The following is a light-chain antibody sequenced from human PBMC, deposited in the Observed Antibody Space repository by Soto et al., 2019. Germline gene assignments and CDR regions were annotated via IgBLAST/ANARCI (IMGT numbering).Light chain of an antibody. V-gene: IGKV1-5*03. J-gene: IGKJ1*01. Sequence: DIQMTQSPSTLSASVGDRVTITCRASQSIGSWLAWYQQKPGKAPNLLIYKASSLESGVPSRFSGSGSGTEFTLTISSLQPDDFATYYCQQYYSFWTFGHGTKVEVK. CDR2: KAS. CDR3: QQYYSFWT. CDR1: QSIGSW.